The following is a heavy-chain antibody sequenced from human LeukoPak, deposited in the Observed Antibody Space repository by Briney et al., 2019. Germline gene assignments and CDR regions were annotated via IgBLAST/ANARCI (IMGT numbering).Heavy chain of an antibody. D-gene: IGHD6-13*01. CDR3: ARDLRRYSSSWAFDP. Sequence: SETLSLTCTVSGGSISSYYWSWLRQPPGKGLEWIGYIYYSGSTNYNPSLKSRVTISVDTSKNQFSLKLSSVTAADTAVYYCARDLRRYSSSWAFDPWGQGTLVTVSS. J-gene: IGHJ5*02. V-gene: IGHV4-59*01. CDR2: IYYSGST. CDR1: GGSISSYY.